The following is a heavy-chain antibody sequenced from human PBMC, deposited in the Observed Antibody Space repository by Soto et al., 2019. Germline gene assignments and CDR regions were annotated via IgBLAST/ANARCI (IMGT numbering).Heavy chain of an antibody. D-gene: IGHD3-22*01. CDR2: ISYDGTSK. V-gene: IGHV3-30*03. CDR1: GFHFRRYP. J-gene: IGHJ5*02. CDR3: DNSGLPFDP. Sequence: PGGSLTLSCLGSGFHFRRYPIHWFRQAPGKGLEWVAFISYDGTSKNYADSVKGRFTLSRDNSNDTAYVQMDSLRVEDTAVYYHDNSGLPFDPWGQGTLVTVSS.